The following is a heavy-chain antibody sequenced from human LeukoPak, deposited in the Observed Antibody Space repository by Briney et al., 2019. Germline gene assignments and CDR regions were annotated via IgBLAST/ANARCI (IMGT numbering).Heavy chain of an antibody. Sequence: GGSLRLSCTASGFAFSTYTIHWVRQVPGKGLMWVSRINNDGRSTTYADSVKGRFTISRDNAKDTLYLQMNSLRPEDTAVYYCARDGGDSSGYYWGLGYWGQGTLVTVSS. J-gene: IGHJ4*02. D-gene: IGHD3-22*01. V-gene: IGHV3-74*01. CDR3: ARDGGDSSGYYWGLGY. CDR1: GFAFSTYT. CDR2: INNDGRST.